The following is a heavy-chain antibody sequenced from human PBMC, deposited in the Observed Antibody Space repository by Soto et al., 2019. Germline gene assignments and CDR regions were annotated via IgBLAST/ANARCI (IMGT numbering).Heavy chain of an antibody. D-gene: IGHD1-1*01. CDR2: ISDASRAI. CDR1: GFTFRSYS. V-gene: IGHV3-48*02. Sequence: EVQLVESGGGLVQPGGSLRLSCAASGFTFRSYSMNWVRQAPGKGLEWISYISDASRAIYYTDSVKGRFTISRDDAKNALYLQMNGLRDEDTAVYYCASLQLGRAKNFDCWGQGTRVTVSS. J-gene: IGHJ4*02. CDR3: ASLQLGRAKNFDC.